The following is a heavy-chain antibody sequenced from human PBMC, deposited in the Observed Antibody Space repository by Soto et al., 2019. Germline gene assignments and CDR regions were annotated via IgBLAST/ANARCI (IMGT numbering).Heavy chain of an antibody. CDR1: GFSLSTSGVG. CDR2: IYWEDDK. Sequence: GSGPTLVNPTQTLTLTCTFSGFSLSTSGVGVGWIRQPPGKALEWLALIYWEDDKRYSPSLKSRLTITKDTSKNQVVLTMTHMDPVDTATYYCAHSRNRLRYYYYYYMDVWGKGTTVTVSS. J-gene: IGHJ6*03. CDR3: AHSRNRLRYYYYYYMDV. V-gene: IGHV2-5*02.